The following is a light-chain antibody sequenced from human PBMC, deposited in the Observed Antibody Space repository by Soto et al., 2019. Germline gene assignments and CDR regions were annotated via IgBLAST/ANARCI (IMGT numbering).Light chain of an antibody. CDR3: QQRRSWPLT. J-gene: IGKJ4*01. CDR1: QSVSSY. Sequence: EIVLTQSPATLSLSPGERATLSCRASQSVSSYLAWYQQKPGQAPRLLIYDASNRATGIPARFSGSGSGTDFTLTISSLEPEDFAVYSCQQRRSWPLTFGGGTKVEIK. V-gene: IGKV3-11*01. CDR2: DAS.